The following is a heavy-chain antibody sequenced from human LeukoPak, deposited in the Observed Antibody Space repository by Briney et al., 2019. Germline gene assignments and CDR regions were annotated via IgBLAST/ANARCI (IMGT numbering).Heavy chain of an antibody. D-gene: IGHD3-22*01. CDR1: GFTFSSYA. J-gene: IGHJ2*01. V-gene: IGHV3-23*01. CDR2: ISGSGGST. CDR3: AKLRAVITTGWYFDL. Sequence: GSLRLSCAASGFTFSSYAMSWVRPAPGKGLEWVSAISGSGGSTYYADSVKGRFTISRDNSKNTLYLQMNSLRAEDTAVYYCAKLRAVITTGWYFDLWGRGTLVTVSS.